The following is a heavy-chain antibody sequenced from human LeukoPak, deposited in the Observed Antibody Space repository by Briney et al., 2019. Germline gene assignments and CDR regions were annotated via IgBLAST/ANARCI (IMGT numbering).Heavy chain of an antibody. D-gene: IGHD4-17*01. J-gene: IGHJ6*03. Sequence: SETLSLTCTVSGGSITSHFWTWIRQAPGKGLEWVGYVSKSGSTNYNPSLQSRITISVDTSKNQFFLKLTSMTAADTAVYFCARGTYGYYMDVWGKGTTVTVSS. CDR3: ARGTYGYYMDV. CDR1: GGSITSHF. V-gene: IGHV4-4*08. CDR2: VSKSGST.